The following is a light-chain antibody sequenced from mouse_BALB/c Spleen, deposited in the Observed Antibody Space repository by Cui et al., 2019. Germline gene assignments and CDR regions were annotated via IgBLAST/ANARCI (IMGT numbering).Light chain of an antibody. J-gene: IGKJ4*01. CDR2: LTS. V-gene: IGKV4-68*01. Sequence: QSVLSQSPALMSGSPGAKVTMTCSASSRVSYMYWYQQKPGSSPKPWSYLTSNLESGVPARFSGSGSGTSYSLTISSMEAEDAATYYCQQWSRNPPTFGSGTKLEIK. CDR3: QQWSRNPPT. CDR1: SRVSY.